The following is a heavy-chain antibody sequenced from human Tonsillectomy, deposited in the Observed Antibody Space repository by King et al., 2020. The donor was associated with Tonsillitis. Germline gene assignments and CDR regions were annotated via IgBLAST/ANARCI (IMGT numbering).Heavy chain of an antibody. J-gene: IGHJ6*02. CDR1: GFTFSGYS. Sequence: VQLVESGGGLVQPGGSLRLSCVASGFTFSGYSMNWVRQATGKGLEWGSYISSSSSTIKYADSVKGRFTISRDNAKNSLYLQMNSLRDEDTAVYYCATPGDSSSWYGMDVWGQGTTVTVSS. CDR2: ISSSSSTI. D-gene: IGHD6-13*01. CDR3: ATPGDSSSWYGMDV. V-gene: IGHV3-48*02.